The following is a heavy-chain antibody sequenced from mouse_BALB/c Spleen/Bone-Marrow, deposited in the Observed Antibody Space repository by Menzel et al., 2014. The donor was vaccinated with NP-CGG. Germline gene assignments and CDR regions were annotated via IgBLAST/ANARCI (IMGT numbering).Heavy chain of an antibody. Sequence: EVQLQESGGGLVKPGGSLKLSCAASGFAFSSYDMSWVRQTPEKRLEWVAYISSGGGSTYYPDTVKGRFTISRGNAKNTLYLQMSSLKSEDTAMYYCARQGYGYVDFDVWGAGTTVTVSS. CDR2: ISSGGGST. CDR1: GFAFSSYD. D-gene: IGHD1-2*01. CDR3: ARQGYGYVDFDV. J-gene: IGHJ1*01. V-gene: IGHV5-12-1*01.